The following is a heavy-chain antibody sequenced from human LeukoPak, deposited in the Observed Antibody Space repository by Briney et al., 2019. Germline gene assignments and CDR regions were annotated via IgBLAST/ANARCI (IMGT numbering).Heavy chain of an antibody. CDR3: AKGSAMVRGGGNYFDY. CDR1: GFTFSSYG. J-gene: IGHJ4*02. Sequence: PGRSLRLSCAASGFTFSSYGMYWVRQAPGKGLEWVAVISYDGSNKYYADSVKGRFTISRDNSKNTLYLQMNSLRAEDTAVYYCAKGSAMVRGGGNYFDYWGQGTLVTVSS. CDR2: ISYDGSNK. D-gene: IGHD3-10*01. V-gene: IGHV3-30*18.